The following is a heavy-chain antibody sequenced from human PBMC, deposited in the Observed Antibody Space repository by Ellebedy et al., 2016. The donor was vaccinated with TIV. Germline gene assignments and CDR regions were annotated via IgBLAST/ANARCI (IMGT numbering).Heavy chain of an antibody. Sequence: MPSETLSLTCTVSGGSISPYYWSWIRQPPGKGLEWIGYISYSGSTNYNPSLQSRVTISVDTSKNQFSLKLSSVTAADTAVYYCARARSSGWLHTPDYWGQGTLVTVSS. CDR2: ISYSGST. V-gene: IGHV4-59*08. CDR3: ARARSSGWLHTPDY. CDR1: GGSISPYY. J-gene: IGHJ4*02. D-gene: IGHD6-19*01.